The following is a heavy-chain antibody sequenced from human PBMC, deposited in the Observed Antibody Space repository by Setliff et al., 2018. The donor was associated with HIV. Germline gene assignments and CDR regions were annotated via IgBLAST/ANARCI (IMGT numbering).Heavy chain of an antibody. J-gene: IGHJ4*02. Sequence: SETLSLTCTVSGGSIDNYYWSWIRQPPGKGLEWIGYIFYSGSTKYNPSVESRVTLSLDTSKNQFSLKLTSVTAADTAVYYCARSTSFCHYPDYWGQGTLVTVSS. CDR1: GGSIDNYY. CDR3: ARSTSFCHYPDY. CDR2: IFYSGST. V-gene: IGHV4-59*01.